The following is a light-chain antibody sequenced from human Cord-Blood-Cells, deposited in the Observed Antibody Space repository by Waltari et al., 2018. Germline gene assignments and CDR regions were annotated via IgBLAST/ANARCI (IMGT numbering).Light chain of an antibody. CDR3: AAWDDSLNGPV. V-gene: IGLV1-44*01. CDR1: SSNIGSNT. Sequence: QSVLTQPPSASGTPGQRVTISCSGSSSNIGSNTVNWYQQPPGTAPKLLIYSNNQRPSGVPVRFSGSKSGPSASLAISGLQSEDEADYYCAAWDDSLNGPVFGGGTKLTVL. CDR2: SNN. J-gene: IGLJ3*02.